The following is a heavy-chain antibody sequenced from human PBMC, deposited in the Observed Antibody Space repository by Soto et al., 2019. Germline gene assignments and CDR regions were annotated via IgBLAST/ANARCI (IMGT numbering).Heavy chain of an antibody. CDR1: CGSISGYY. V-gene: IGHV4-59*01. D-gene: IGHD6-6*01. Sequence: PSETLSLICTVSCGSISGYYWSCIRQPPEKGLEWIGYIYYSGSTNYNPSLKSRVTISVDTSKNQFSLKLGSVTAADTAVYYCARGEGSSSPYYYYYYMDVWGKGTTVTVSS. CDR3: ARGEGSSSPYYYYYYMDV. CDR2: IYYSGST. J-gene: IGHJ6*03.